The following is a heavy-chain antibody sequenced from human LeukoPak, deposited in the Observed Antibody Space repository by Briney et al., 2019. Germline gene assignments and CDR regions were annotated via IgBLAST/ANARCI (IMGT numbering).Heavy chain of an antibody. Sequence: SETLSLXCTVSGGSISSYYWSWIRQPPGKGLEWIGYIYYSGSTNYNPSLRSRVTISVDTSKNQFSLKLSSVTAADTAVYYCARGRPGLRYFDWLKNLLFDYWGQGTLVTVSS. CDR2: IYYSGST. J-gene: IGHJ4*02. CDR1: GGSISSYY. D-gene: IGHD3-9*01. CDR3: ARGRPGLRYFDWLKNLLFDY. V-gene: IGHV4-59*12.